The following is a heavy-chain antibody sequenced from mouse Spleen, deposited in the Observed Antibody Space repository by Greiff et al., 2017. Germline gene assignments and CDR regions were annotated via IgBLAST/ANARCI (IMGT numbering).Heavy chain of an antibody. CDR3: ARASNWDEGYFDV. CDR2: IDPNGGGT. J-gene: IGHJ1*03. Sequence: QVQLQQPGAELVKPGASVKLSCKASGYTFTSYWMHWVKQRPGRGLEWIGRIDPNGGGTKYNEKFKSKATLTVDKPSSTAYMQLSRLSSEDSAVYCCARASNWDEGYFDVWGTGTTVTVSS. CDR1: GYTFTSYW. D-gene: IGHD4-1*01. V-gene: IGHV1-72*01.